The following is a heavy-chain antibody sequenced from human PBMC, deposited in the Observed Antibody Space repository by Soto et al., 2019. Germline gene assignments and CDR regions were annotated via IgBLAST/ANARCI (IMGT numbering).Heavy chain of an antibody. J-gene: IGHJ6*02. D-gene: IGHD6-13*01. CDR1: GFTFSSYW. V-gene: IGHV3-7*01. CDR3: ARIASAGRGWDV. CDR2: IKQDGSEK. Sequence: EVQLVESGGGLVQPGGSLRLSCAASGFTFSSYWMSWVRQAPVKGLEWVGNIKQDGSEKNCVDFMEGRFTISRDNAENSLYLQMNSLRAEDTAVYYCARIASAGRGWDVWGQGTTVVVSS.